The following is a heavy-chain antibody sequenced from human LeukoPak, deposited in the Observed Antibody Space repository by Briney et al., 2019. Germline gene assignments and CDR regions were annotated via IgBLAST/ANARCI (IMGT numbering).Heavy chain of an antibody. CDR1: GGSISNYY. J-gene: IGHJ4*02. Sequence: SETLSLTCTVAGGSISNYYWSWIRQPPGKGLEWIGYIYYTGSTNYNPSLTSRVNISVDTSKNQFSLNLTSVTAADTAVYYCARWGSIAVARFDYWGQGTLVTVSS. CDR3: ARWGSIAVARFDY. CDR2: IYYTGST. V-gene: IGHV4-59*01. D-gene: IGHD6-6*01.